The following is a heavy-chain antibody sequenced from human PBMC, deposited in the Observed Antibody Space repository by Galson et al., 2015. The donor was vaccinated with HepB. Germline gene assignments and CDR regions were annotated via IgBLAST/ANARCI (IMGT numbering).Heavy chain of an antibody. Sequence: SVKVSCKASGYTFTSYDINWVRQATGQGLEWMGWMNPNSGNTGYAQKFQGRVTMTRNTSISTAYMELSSLRSEGTAVYYCARGIVVVPADYWYFDLWGRGTLATVSS. CDR3: ARGIVVVPADYWYFDL. J-gene: IGHJ2*01. CDR1: GYTFTSYD. V-gene: IGHV1-8*01. CDR2: MNPNSGNT. D-gene: IGHD2-2*01.